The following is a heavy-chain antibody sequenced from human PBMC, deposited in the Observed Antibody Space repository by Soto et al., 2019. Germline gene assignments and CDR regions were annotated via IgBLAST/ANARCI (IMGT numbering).Heavy chain of an antibody. Sequence: SETLSLTCTVSGDSISTADYYWNWIRQPPGKGLEWTGYIYYSGNTYYIPSLKGRVTISVDTSKNQISLKLNSVTAADTAVYYCARGIYSTSSFFDSWGQGTLVTVSS. CDR3: ARGIYSTSSFFDS. CDR1: GDSISTADYY. V-gene: IGHV4-30-4*01. D-gene: IGHD6-6*01. J-gene: IGHJ4*02. CDR2: IYYSGNT.